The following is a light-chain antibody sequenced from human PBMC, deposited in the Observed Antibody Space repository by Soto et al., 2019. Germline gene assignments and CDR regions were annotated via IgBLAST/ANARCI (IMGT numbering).Light chain of an antibody. Sequence: DIQITQSPSSLYASLGDGVTIPCRASQGMSSYLAWYQQKPGKAPKPLIYAASSLESGVPSRLSGSGSGTEFTLTIRSLQPDDFSTYYCQQYNSYSTFGQGTKVDIK. CDR3: QQYNSYST. V-gene: IGKV1-5*01. CDR1: QGMSSY. J-gene: IGKJ1*01. CDR2: AAS.